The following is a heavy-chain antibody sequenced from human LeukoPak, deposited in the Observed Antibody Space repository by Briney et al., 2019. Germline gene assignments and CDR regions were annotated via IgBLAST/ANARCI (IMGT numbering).Heavy chain of an antibody. CDR1: GSTFTING. Sequence: ASVNLSCKGSGSTFTINGISWVRQAPRQGHEWMGLINAYNGNTNYAQKLQGRVTMTTDTYTSTAYMELRSLRSDDTAVYYCARVRYNWNDLTFPLSAFDIWGQGTMVTVSS. D-gene: IGHD1-1*01. CDR2: INAYNGNT. V-gene: IGHV1-18*01. J-gene: IGHJ3*02. CDR3: ARVRYNWNDLTFPLSAFDI.